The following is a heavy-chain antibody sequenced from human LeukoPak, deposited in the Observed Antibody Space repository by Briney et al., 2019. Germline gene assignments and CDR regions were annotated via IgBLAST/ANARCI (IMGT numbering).Heavy chain of an antibody. CDR1: GDSVSNKDAA. J-gene: IGHJ4*02. CDR2: TFYRSKWYN. CDR3: GRTVGYFDY. Sequence: SQTLSLTCAISGDSVSNKDAAWNWIREPPSRGLEWLARTFYRSKWYNDYAVSVKGRIIVSADTSKNQFSLHLSSVTPDDTAVYYCGRTVGYFDYWGQGILVTVSS. D-gene: IGHD2-15*01. V-gene: IGHV6-1*01.